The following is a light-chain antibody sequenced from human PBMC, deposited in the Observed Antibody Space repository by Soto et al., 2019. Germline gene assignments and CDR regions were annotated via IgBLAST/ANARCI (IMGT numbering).Light chain of an antibody. CDR3: QQYNNWLWT. J-gene: IGKJ1*01. CDR2: GAS. V-gene: IGKV3-15*01. CDR1: QNISSN. Sequence: EIVMTQSPATLSVSPGERATLSCRASQNISSNLAWYQQKPGQAPRLLIEGASTRATGIPARFSGSGSGTEFILTISSLQSEDFAVYYCQQYNNWLWTFGQGTKVEIK.